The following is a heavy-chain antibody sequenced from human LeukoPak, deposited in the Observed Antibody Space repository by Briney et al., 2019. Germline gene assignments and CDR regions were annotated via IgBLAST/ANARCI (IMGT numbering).Heavy chain of an antibody. CDR2: ISYDGSNK. D-gene: IGHD5-18*01. J-gene: IGHJ4*02. CDR3: AKSYSYED. V-gene: IGHV3-30*04. Sequence: GGSLRLSCAASGFTFSSYAMHWVRQAPGKGLEWVAVISYDGSNKYYADSVKGRFTISRDNSKNTLYLQMNSLRAEDTAVYYCAKSYSYEDWGQGTLVTVSS. CDR1: GFTFSSYA.